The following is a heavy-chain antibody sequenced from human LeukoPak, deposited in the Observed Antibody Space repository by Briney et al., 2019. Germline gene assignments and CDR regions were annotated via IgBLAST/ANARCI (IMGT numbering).Heavy chain of an antibody. Sequence: GGSLRLSCAAFGFTFSSYGMHWVRQAPGKGLEWVAVISDERSNKYYADSVNGRFTISRDNSKNTLYLQMNNLRAEDTAVYYCAKDRSSMGYAGMDVWGQGTTVTVSS. J-gene: IGHJ6*02. D-gene: IGHD2-8*01. CDR1: GFTFSSYG. V-gene: IGHV3-30*18. CDR3: AKDRSSMGYAGMDV. CDR2: ISDERSNK.